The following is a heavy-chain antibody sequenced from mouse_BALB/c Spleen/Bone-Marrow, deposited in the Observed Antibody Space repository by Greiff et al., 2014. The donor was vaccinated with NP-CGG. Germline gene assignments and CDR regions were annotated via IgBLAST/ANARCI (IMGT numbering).Heavy chain of an antibody. V-gene: IGHV7-3*02. CDR2: IRNKANGYTT. CDR1: GFTFTDYY. D-gene: IGHD2-1*01. CDR3: ATDYGNYVRFAY. Sequence: EVKLVESGGGLVQPGGSLRLSCATSGFTFTDYYMSWVRQPPGKALEWLGFIRNKANGYTTEYSASVKGRFTISRDNSQSILYLQMNTLRVEDSATYYCATDYGNYVRFAYWGQGTLVTVSA. J-gene: IGHJ3*01.